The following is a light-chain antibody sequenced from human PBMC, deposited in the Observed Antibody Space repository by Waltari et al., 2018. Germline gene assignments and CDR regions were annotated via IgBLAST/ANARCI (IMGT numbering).Light chain of an antibody. CDR2: DAS. V-gene: IGKV1-5*03. CDR1: QTINNW. J-gene: IGKJ1*01. CDR3: HQYNTFSGS. Sequence: DIQMTQSPSTLSASVGDIVTITCRASQTINNWLAWYQLKPGQAPKLLIYDASTLHSGVPSRFSGSRSERQFTLTISSLQPDDFATYFCHQYNTFSGSFGHGTKVEAK.